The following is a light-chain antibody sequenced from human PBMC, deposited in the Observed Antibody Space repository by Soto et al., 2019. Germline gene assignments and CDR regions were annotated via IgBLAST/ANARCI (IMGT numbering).Light chain of an antibody. V-gene: IGKV3-20*01. CDR2: GAS. CDR1: QSVSRY. CDR3: QHYNSSTPIT. Sequence: IVCTQSPSTLSLSPGERATLSCRASQSVSRYLAWYQQKPGQAPRLLIYGASSRATGIPDRFSGSGSGTDFTLTINRLEPEDFAVYYCQHYNSSTPITFGQGTRLEIK. J-gene: IGKJ5*01.